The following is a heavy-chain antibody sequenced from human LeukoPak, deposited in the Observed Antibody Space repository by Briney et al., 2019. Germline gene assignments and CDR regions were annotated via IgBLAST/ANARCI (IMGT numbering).Heavy chain of an antibody. CDR3: ARDYYKRAGDAFDI. D-gene: IGHD3-22*01. CDR2: ISAYNGNT. Sequence: GASVKVSCKASGYTFTSYYMHWVRQAPGQGLEWMGWISAYNGNTNYAQKLQGRVTMTTDTSTSTAYMELRSLRSDDTAVYYCARDYYKRAGDAFDIWGQGTMVTVSS. J-gene: IGHJ3*02. V-gene: IGHV1-18*04. CDR1: GYTFTSYY.